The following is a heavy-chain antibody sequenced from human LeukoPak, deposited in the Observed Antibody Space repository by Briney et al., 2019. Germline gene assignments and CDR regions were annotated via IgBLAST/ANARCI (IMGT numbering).Heavy chain of an antibody. CDR2: IYYSGST. CDR1: GGSISSSSYC. J-gene: IGHJ4*02. CDR3: AGRFLEWLLDY. Sequence: SSETLSLTCTVSGGSISSSSYCWGWIRQPPGKGLEWIGTIYYSGSTYYNPSLKSRVTISVDTSKNQFSLKLSSVTAADTAVYYCAGRFLEWLLDYWGQGTLVTVSS. V-gene: IGHV4-39*01. D-gene: IGHD3-3*01.